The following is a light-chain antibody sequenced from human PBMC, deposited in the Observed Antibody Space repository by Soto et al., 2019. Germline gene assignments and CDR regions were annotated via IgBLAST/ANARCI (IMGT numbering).Light chain of an antibody. CDR2: GAS. CDR3: QQYLRSQLT. J-gene: IGKJ4*01. Sequence: DIVLTQSPGTRSLSPGERATLSCRASQSVSSNYLAWYQQKPGQAPRLLIYGASSRATGIPDRFSGSGSGTDFTLTISRLEPEDFAVYFCQQYLRSQLTFGGGTKVDIK. V-gene: IGKV3-20*01. CDR1: QSVSSNY.